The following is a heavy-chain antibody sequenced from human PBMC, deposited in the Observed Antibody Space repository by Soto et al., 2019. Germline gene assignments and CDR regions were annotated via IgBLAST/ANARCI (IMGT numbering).Heavy chain of an antibody. CDR2: ITDSGGST. J-gene: IGHJ1*01. CDR1: GFTFSNYA. CDR3: ARGGEAAAVSGLYFQH. V-gene: IGHV3-23*01. Sequence: EVQLLESGGGLVQPGGSLRLSCAASGFTFSNYAMSWVRQAPGKGLEWVSSITDSGGSTYYADSVKGRFTISRDSSKNTLYLQMNILGAEDTAVYYCARGGEAAAVSGLYFQHWGQGTLVTVSS. D-gene: IGHD6-13*01.